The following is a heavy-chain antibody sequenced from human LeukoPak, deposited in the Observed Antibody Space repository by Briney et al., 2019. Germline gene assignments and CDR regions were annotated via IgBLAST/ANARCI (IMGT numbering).Heavy chain of an antibody. CDR1: GYIFTVYF. CDR3: ARVPPLRWGELSFLSFWAY. CDR2: INPNTGGT. V-gene: IGHV1-2*02. D-gene: IGHD3-16*02. J-gene: IGHJ4*02. Sequence: ASVKVSCKASGYIFTVYFMHWVRQAPGQGLEWMGWINPNTGGTNYAQKFQGRVTMTRDTSISTAYMELSRLRSDDTAVYYCARVPPLRWGELSFLSFWAYWGQGTRVTVSS.